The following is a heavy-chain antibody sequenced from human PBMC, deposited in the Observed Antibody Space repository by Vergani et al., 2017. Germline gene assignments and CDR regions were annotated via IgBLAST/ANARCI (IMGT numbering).Heavy chain of an antibody. V-gene: IGHV3-9*01. J-gene: IGHJ4*02. D-gene: IGHD5-12*01. CDR1: GFTFDDYA. CDR2: ISWNSVSI. Sequence: EVQLVESGGGLVQPGRSLRLSCAASGFTFDDYAMHWVRQAPGKGLEWVSGISWNSVSIGYADSVKGRFTISRDNAKNSLYLQMNSLRAEDTALYYCAKDVHVVIVAAIIFDYWGQGTLVTVSS. CDR3: AKDVHVVIVAAIIFDY.